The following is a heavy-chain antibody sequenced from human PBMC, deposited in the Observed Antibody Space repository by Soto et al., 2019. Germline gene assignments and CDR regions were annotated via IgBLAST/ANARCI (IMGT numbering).Heavy chain of an antibody. J-gene: IGHJ4*02. V-gene: IGHV3-23*01. CDR2: ISGSGGST. Sequence: EVQLLESGGGLVQPGGSLRLSCAASGFTFSSYAMSWVRQAPGKGLEWVSAISGSGGSTYYADSVKGRFTISRDNSKNTLYLQMNSVGAEDTAVYYCAKDDIVVVPAAIFRWGQGTLVTVSS. CDR3: AKDDIVVVPAAIFR. CDR1: GFTFSSYA. D-gene: IGHD2-2*02.